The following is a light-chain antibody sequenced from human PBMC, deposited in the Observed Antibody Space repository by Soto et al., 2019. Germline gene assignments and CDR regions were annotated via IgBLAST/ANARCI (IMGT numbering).Light chain of an antibody. J-gene: IGLJ1*01. V-gene: IGLV1-44*01. CDR3: AAWDGSVYV. CDR1: SSNIGSNT. CDR2: SNN. Sequence: QSVLTQPPSVSGTPGQRVTISCSGSSSNIGSNTVNWYQQLPGTAPKLLIYSNNQRPSGVPDRFSGSKSGTSASLAISGLQSEDEADYYCAAWDGSVYVFGTGTKVTVL.